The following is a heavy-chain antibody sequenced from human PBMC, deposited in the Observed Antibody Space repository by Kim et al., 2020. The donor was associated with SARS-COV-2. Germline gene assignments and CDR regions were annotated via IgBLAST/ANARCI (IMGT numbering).Heavy chain of an antibody. CDR2: IYYSGST. CDR1: GGSISSSSYY. CDR3: ARVRGVIIGSSYYYYGMDV. Sequence: SETLSLTCTVSGGSISSSSYYWGWIRQPPGKGLEWIGSIYYSGSTYYNPSLKSRVTISVDTSKNQFSLKLSSVTAADTAVYYCARVRGVIIGSSYYYYGMDVWGQGTTVTVSS. V-gene: IGHV4-39*01. D-gene: IGHD3-10*01. J-gene: IGHJ6*02.